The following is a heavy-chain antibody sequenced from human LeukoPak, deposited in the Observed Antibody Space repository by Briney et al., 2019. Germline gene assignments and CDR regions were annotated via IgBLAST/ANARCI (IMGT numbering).Heavy chain of an antibody. Sequence: NPSETLSLTCSVSLGSISSSTYYWGWIRQPPGKGLEWIGSIYYSGSTYYSPSLKSRVTISVDTSKNQFSLKLSSVTAADTAVYYCARAGYGDSDFDYWGQGTLVTVSS. J-gene: IGHJ4*02. D-gene: IGHD4-17*01. CDR2: IYYSGST. CDR3: ARAGYGDSDFDY. V-gene: IGHV4-39*07. CDR1: LGSISSSTYY.